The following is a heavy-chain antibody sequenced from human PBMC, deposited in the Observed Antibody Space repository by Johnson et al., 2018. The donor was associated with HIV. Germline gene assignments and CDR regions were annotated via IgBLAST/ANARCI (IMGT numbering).Heavy chain of an antibody. J-gene: IGHJ3*02. V-gene: IGHV3-30*03. Sequence: QVLLVESGGGVVQPGRSLRLSCAASGFTFSSYGMHWVRQAPGKGLEWVAVISYDGSNKYYADSVKGRFTISRDNSKNTLYLQMNSLRAEDTAVYYCASPPAYCGGDVCYAFDIWGQGTMVTVSS. D-gene: IGHD2-21*02. CDR3: ASPPAYCGGDVCYAFDI. CDR2: ISYDGSNK. CDR1: GFTFSSYG.